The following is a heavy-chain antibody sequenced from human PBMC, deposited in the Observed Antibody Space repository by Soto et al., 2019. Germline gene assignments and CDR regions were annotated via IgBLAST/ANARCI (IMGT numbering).Heavy chain of an antibody. V-gene: IGHV3-64D*08. CDR3: VKDRDSGYGQAGYFDY. J-gene: IGHJ4*02. Sequence: HPGGSLRLSCSASGFTFSSYAMHWVRQAPGKGLEYVSAISSNGGSTYYADSVKGRFTISRDNSKNTLYLQMSSLRAEDTAVYYCVKDRDSGYGQAGYFDYWGQGTLVTVSS. CDR1: GFTFSSYA. D-gene: IGHD5-12*01. CDR2: ISSNGGST.